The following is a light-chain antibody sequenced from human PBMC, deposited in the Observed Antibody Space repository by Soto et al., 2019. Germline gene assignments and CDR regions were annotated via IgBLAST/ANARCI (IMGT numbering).Light chain of an antibody. CDR2: GAS. Sequence: EIVLTQSPGTLSLSPGERATLSCRASQSVSSNYLAWYQQKPGQAPRLLIYGASSRATGIPDRFSGSGYGTDFTLTISRLEPEDFEVYYCQQYGSSPRTLGQGTKVEIK. V-gene: IGKV3-20*01. CDR1: QSVSSNY. CDR3: QQYGSSPRT. J-gene: IGKJ1*01.